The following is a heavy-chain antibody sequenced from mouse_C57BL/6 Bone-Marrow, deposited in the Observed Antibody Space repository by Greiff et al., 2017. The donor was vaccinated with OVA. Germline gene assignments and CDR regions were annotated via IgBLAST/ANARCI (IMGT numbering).Heavy chain of an antibody. J-gene: IGHJ1*03. CDR3: AMITTKYFDV. V-gene: IGHV1-63*01. Sequence: QVQLQQSGAELVRPGTSVKMSCKASGYTFTNYWIGWAKQRPGHGLEWIGDIYPGGGYTNYNEKFKGKATLTADKSSSTAYMQFSSLTSEDSAIYYCAMITTKYFDVWGTGTTVTVSS. CDR2: IYPGGGYT. D-gene: IGHD1-1*01. CDR1: GYTFTNYW.